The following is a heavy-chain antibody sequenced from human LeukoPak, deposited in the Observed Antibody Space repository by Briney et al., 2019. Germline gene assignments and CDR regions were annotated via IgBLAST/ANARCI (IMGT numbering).Heavy chain of an antibody. J-gene: IGHJ6*02. CDR1: GYTFTTHT. CDR2: INAGNGNT. V-gene: IGHV1-3*01. D-gene: IGHD3-16*01. Sequence: ASVKVSCKASGYTFTTHTLHWVRQAPGQRLEWMGWINAGNGNTKYSQKFQGRVTITRDTSASTAYMELSSLRSEDTAVYYCARDGDYGYYYYGVDVWGQGATVTVSS. CDR3: ARDGDYGYYYYGVDV.